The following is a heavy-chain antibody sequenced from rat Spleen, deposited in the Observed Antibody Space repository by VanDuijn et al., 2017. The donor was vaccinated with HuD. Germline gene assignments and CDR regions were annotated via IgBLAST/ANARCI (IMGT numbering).Heavy chain of an antibody. Sequence: EVQLVESGGGLVQPGRSLKLSCVVSGFTFSNYDMAWVRQAPTKGLEWVASIGSDGISTYFRDTVKGRFTISRDNAESTLYLQMDSLRSEDTATYYCTRVTYGGYKAPYWYFDFWGPGTMVTVSS. CDR2: IGSDGIST. D-gene: IGHD1-11*01. V-gene: IGHV5-25*01. CDR3: TRVTYGGYKAPYWYFDF. J-gene: IGHJ1*01. CDR1: GFTFSNYD.